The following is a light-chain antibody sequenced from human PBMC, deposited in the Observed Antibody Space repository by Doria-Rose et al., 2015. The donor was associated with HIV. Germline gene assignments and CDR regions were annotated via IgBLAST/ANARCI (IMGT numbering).Light chain of an antibody. CDR2: DGS. J-gene: IGKJ1*01. Sequence: TQSPGTLSLSPGERATLSCRASQSFSSTYLAWYQQKPGQAPSLLIYDGSTRATGVPDRFSASGSGTDFTLTINKLEPEDFALYYCHQYGTSWTFGQGTKVEI. V-gene: IGKV3-20*01. CDR3: HQYGTSWT. CDR1: QSFSSTY.